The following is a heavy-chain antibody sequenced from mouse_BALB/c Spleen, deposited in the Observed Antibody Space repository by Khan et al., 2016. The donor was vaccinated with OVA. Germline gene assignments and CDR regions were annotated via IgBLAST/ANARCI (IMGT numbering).Heavy chain of an antibody. J-gene: IGHJ2*01. CDR3: TRDRIDY. V-gene: IGHV1-7*01. CDR2: INPTSGYT. Sequence: QVQLQQSGAELAKPGASVKMSCKASGYTFTTYWMHWVKQRPGQGLEWIGYINPTSGYTDYNEKFKDRATLSADKSSSTAYSQLSSLTSEYSAVYYCTRDRIDYWGQGTTLTVSS. CDR1: GYTFTTYW.